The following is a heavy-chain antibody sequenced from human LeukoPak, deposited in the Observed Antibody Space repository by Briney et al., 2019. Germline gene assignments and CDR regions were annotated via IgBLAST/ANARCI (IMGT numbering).Heavy chain of an antibody. CDR3: ARDNSVEDTAWWLDP. Sequence: GASVKVSCKASGYTFTSYYMHWVRQAPGQGLEWMGIINPSGGSTSYAQKFQGRVTVTRDMSTSTDYMELSSLRSEDTAVYYCARDNSVEDTAWWLDPWGQGTLVTVSS. CDR2: INPSGGST. D-gene: IGHD4-23*01. J-gene: IGHJ5*02. V-gene: IGHV1-46*01. CDR1: GYTFTSYY.